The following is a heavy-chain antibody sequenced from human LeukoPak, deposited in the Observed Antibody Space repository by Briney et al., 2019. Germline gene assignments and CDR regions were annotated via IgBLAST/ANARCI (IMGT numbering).Heavy chain of an antibody. CDR1: GLTFSSYG. J-gene: IGHJ4*02. CDR2: ISYDGSNK. D-gene: IGHD3-10*01. Sequence: GGSLRPSCAASGLTFSSYGMHWVRQAPGKGLEWVAVISYDGSNKYYADSVKGRFTISRDNSKNTLYLQMNSLRAEDTAVYYCAKDRYYYGSGSLYYFDYWGQGTLVTVSS. CDR3: AKDRYYYGSGSLYYFDY. V-gene: IGHV3-30*18.